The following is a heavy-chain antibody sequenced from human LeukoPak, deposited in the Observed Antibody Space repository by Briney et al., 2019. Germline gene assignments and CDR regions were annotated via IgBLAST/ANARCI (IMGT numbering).Heavy chain of an antibody. V-gene: IGHV1-2*02. CDR2: INPNSGGT. Sequence: ASVKVSCKASGYTFTGYYMDWVRQAPGQGLEWMGWINPNSGGTNYAQKFQGRVTMTRDTSISTAYMELSRLRSDDTAVYYCARLGMGTTHAFDIWGQGTMVTVSS. J-gene: IGHJ3*02. CDR3: ARLGMGTTHAFDI. D-gene: IGHD5-18*01. CDR1: GYTFTGYY.